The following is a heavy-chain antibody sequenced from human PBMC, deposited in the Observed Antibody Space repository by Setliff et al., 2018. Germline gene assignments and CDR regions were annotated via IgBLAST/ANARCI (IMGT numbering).Heavy chain of an antibody. CDR1: GFTFSSLW. Sequence: PGGSLRLSCSASGFTFSSLWMAWVRQVPGKGLEWISSIKDSDYSTYYADSVKGRFTISRDNSKNTLYLQMNGLRAEDTAVYYCARGVVVVVAATSNYFDPWGQGTLVTVSS. J-gene: IGHJ5*02. CDR3: ARGVVVVVAATSNYFDP. V-gene: IGHV3-NL1*01. CDR2: IKDSDYST. D-gene: IGHD2-15*01.